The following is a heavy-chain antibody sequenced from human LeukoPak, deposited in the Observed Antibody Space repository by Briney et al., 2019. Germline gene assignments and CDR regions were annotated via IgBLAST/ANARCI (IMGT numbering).Heavy chain of an antibody. J-gene: IGHJ4*02. V-gene: IGHV3-20*04. CDR2: INWNGGST. Sequence: GGSLRLSCAASGFTPDDHGMSWVRHAPGKGLEWVSGINWNGGSTGYADSVKGRFTISRDNAKNSLYLQMNSLRAEDTALYYCAGGDRNGWYFDYWGQGTLVTVSS. CDR3: AGGDRNGWYFDY. CDR1: GFTPDDHG. D-gene: IGHD6-19*01.